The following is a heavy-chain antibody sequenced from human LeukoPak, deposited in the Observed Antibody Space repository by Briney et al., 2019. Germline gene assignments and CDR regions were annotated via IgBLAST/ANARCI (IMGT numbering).Heavy chain of an antibody. CDR3: ARLDYYGSGDRGFFDY. Sequence: SETLSLTCTVSGGSISSYYWSWIRQPPGKGLEWIGYIYYSGSTYYNPSLKSPVTISVDTSKNHFSLKLSSATAADTAMYYCARLDYYGSGDRGFFDYWGLGTLVTVSS. V-gene: IGHV4-59*12. CDR1: GGSISSYY. D-gene: IGHD3-10*01. CDR2: IYYSGST. J-gene: IGHJ4*02.